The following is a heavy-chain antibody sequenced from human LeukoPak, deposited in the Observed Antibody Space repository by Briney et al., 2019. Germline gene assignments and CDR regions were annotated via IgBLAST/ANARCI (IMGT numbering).Heavy chain of an antibody. V-gene: IGHV4-39*07. Sequence: PSETLSLTCTVSGGSISSSSYYWGWIRQPPGKGLEWIGSIYYSGSTYYNPSLKSRVTISVDTSKNQFSLKLSSVTAADTAVYYCARESGITMVRGVIMGNWFDPWGQGTLVTVSS. CDR2: IYYSGST. J-gene: IGHJ5*02. CDR1: GGSISSSSYY. D-gene: IGHD3-10*01. CDR3: ARESGITMVRGVIMGNWFDP.